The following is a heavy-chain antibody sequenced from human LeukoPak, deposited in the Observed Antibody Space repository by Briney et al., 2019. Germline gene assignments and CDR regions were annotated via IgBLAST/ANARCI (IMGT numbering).Heavy chain of an antibody. CDR1: GLTFSSYS. J-gene: IGHJ4*02. CDR2: ISHSSSYI. V-gene: IGHV3-21*01. Sequence: GGSLRLSCAASGLTFSSYSMNWVRHAPGKGLEWVSSISHSSSYIYYTDSVKGRFTISRDNAENSLYLQMNSLRAEDTAVYYCARDRDFDYWGQGTLVTVSS. CDR3: ARDRDFDY.